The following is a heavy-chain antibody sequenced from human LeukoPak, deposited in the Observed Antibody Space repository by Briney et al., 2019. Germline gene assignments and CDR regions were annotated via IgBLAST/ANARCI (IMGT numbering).Heavy chain of an antibody. Sequence: ASVKVSCKASGYTFTSYGISWVRQAPGQGLERMGWISAYNGNTNYAQKLQGRVTMTTDTSTSTAYMVLRSLRSDDTAVYYCARVASEGYSDYWGQGTLVTVSS. V-gene: IGHV1-18*01. J-gene: IGHJ4*02. CDR2: ISAYNGNT. CDR3: ARVASEGYSDY. CDR1: GYTFTSYG.